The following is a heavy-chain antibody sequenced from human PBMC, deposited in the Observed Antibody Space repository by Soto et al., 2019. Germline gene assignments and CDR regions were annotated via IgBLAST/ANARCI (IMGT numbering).Heavy chain of an antibody. J-gene: IGHJ5*02. V-gene: IGHV6-1*01. CDR2: TYFRSRWYN. D-gene: IGHD2-21*01. CDR1: GDSVSSKTAA. Sequence: SQTLSLTCAISGDSVSSKTAAWNWIRQSPSRGLEWLGRTYFRSRWYNDYAISVKSRITINPDTSKNQFSLLLNSVTPEDTAVYYCARLGAYYQSLDPWGQGTVVTVSS. CDR3: ARLGAYYQSLDP.